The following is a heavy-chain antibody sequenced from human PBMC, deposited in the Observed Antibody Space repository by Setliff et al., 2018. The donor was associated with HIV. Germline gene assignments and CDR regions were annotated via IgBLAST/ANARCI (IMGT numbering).Heavy chain of an antibody. V-gene: IGHV4-61*09. CDR3: ARWSGDYWSGYYLRWFDP. CDR2: IYTSGST. Sequence: SETLSLTCTVSGVSISSGSYYWSWIRQPAGKGLEWIGHIYTSGSTNYNPSLKSRVTISVDTSRNQFSLKLISVTAADTAVYYCARWSGDYWSGYYLRWFDPWGQGTLVTVSS. D-gene: IGHD3-3*01. CDR1: GVSISSGSYY. J-gene: IGHJ5*02.